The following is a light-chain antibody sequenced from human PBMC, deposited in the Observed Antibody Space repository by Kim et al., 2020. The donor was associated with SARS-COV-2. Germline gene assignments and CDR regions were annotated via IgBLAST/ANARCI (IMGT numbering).Light chain of an antibody. CDR2: GKN. Sequence: SSELTQDPAVSVALGQIVRITCQGDSLRSYYASWYQQKPGQAPVLVIYGKNNRPSGIPDRFSGSSSGNTASLTITGAQAEEEADYYCNSRDSSGNHWVFGGGTQLTVL. CDR1: SLRSYY. V-gene: IGLV3-19*01. J-gene: IGLJ3*02. CDR3: NSRDSSGNHWV.